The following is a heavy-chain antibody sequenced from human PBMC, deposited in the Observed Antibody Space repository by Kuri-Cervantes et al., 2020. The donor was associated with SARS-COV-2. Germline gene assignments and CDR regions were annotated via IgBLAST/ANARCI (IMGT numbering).Heavy chain of an antibody. CDR2: ITGGDEST. CDR3: AKSPPDSITNYLYYFDL. D-gene: IGHD1-7*01. CDR1: GFTFTTYA. J-gene: IGHJ4*02. Sequence: GESLKISCAASGFTFTTYALTWVRQAPGERLEWVSAITGGDESTLYADSVKGRFTIYRDNSKNTLYLQMNSLRVDDSALYFCAKSPPDSITNYLYYFDLWGQGTLVTVSS. V-gene: IGHV3-23*01.